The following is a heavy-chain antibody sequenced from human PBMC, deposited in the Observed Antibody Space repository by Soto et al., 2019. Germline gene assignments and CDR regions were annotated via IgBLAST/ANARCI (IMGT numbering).Heavy chain of an antibody. CDR2: MNPNSGNT. CDR3: ARGSGIAAPLAY. V-gene: IGHV1-8*01. Sequence: ASVKVSCKASGYTFTSYDINWVRQATGQGLEWMGWMNPNSGNTGYAQKFQGRVTMTRNTSISTAYMELSSLRSEDTAVYYCARGSGIAAPLAYWGQGTLVTVSS. J-gene: IGHJ4*02. CDR1: GYTFTSYD. D-gene: IGHD6-13*01.